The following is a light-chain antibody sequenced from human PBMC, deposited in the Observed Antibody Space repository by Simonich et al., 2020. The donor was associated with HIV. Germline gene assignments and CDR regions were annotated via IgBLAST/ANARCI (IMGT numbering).Light chain of an antibody. Sequence: DIQMTQSPSSLSASVGDRVTITCRASQGVSNSLAWYQQKPGKAPKLLLYAASRLESGVPSRFSGSGSGTDFTLTISRLEPEDFAVYYCHQYINSQFTFGPGTKVDIK. CDR2: AAS. CDR3: HQYINSQFT. J-gene: IGKJ3*01. CDR1: QGVSNS. V-gene: IGKV1-NL1*01.